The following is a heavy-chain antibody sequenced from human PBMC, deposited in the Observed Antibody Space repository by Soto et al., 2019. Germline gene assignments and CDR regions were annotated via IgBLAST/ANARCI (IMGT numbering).Heavy chain of an antibody. CDR1: GFTFSSYW. J-gene: IGHJ5*02. D-gene: IGHD3-10*01. CDR3: AKNGDGRSCAWFPP. CDR2: INSDGSST. V-gene: IGHV3-74*01. Sequence: EVQLVESGGGLVQPGGSLRLSCAASGFTFSSYWMHWVRQAPGKGLVWVSRINSDGSSTSYADSVKGRFTISRDNAKNTLYLQRNSLRAEDTAVYYCAKNGDGRSCAWFPPGGQGTLVTVSS.